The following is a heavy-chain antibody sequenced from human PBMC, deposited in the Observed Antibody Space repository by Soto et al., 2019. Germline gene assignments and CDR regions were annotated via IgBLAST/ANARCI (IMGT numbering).Heavy chain of an antibody. V-gene: IGHV6-1*01. CDR2: TYYGSKWYN. Sequence: PLQTLSLTRAISGDSVSSNSAAWNWTRQSPSRGLEWLGRTYYGSKWYNDYAVSVKSRITINPVTSKNQFSLQLNSVTPEDTAVYYCARGTNWNFGYWGQGTLVTVSS. CDR3: ARGTNWNFGY. J-gene: IGHJ4*02. CDR1: GDSVSSNSAA. D-gene: IGHD1-20*01.